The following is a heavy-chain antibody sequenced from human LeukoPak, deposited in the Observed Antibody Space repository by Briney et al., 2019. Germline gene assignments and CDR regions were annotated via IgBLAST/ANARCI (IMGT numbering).Heavy chain of an antibody. CDR3: AKAPTPVVAATLFHH. V-gene: IGHV3-23*01. J-gene: IGHJ1*01. D-gene: IGHD2-15*01. CDR1: GFTFSSYA. Sequence: GGSLRLSCVASGFTFSSYAMSWVRQAPRKGLEWVSSICSRSNDIYYLDSVKGRFTISRDNSKNTLYMQMNSLRAEDTAVYYCAKAPTPVVAATLFHHWGQGTLVTVS. CDR2: ICSRSNDI.